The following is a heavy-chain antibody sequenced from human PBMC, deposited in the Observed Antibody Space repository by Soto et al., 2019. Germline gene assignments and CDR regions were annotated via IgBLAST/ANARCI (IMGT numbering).Heavy chain of an antibody. V-gene: IGHV5-10-1*01. Sequence: PGESLKISCKGSGYSFTSYWISWVRQMPGKGLEWMGRIDPSDSYTNYSPSFQGHVTISADKSISTAYLQWSSLRASDTALYYCARLAAATVFNYGMDVWGQGTTVTVSS. CDR2: IDPSDSYT. CDR1: GYSFTSYW. J-gene: IGHJ6*02. CDR3: ARLAAATVFNYGMDV. D-gene: IGHD6-13*01.